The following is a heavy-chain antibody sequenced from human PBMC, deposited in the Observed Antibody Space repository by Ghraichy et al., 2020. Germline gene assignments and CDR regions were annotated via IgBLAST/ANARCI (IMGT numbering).Heavy chain of an antibody. V-gene: IGHV4-30-2*01. D-gene: IGHD6-6*01. CDR1: GGSISSGAYS. Sequence: SETLSLTCVVSGGSISSGAYSWSWIRQPPGTGLEWIGYIHYSGNTYYNPSLKSRVTISVDRSKNQFSLKLSSVTAADTAVYYCARAGIAARSYYYYGLDVWGQGTTVTVSS. J-gene: IGHJ6*02. CDR2: IHYSGNT. CDR3: ARAGIAARSYYYYGLDV.